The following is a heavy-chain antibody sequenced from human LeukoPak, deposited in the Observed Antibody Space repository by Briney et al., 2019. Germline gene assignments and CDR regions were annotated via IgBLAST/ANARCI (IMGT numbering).Heavy chain of an antibody. CDR3: ARDHGAQEGRDYFDY. J-gene: IGHJ4*02. CDR2: IYTSGST. V-gene: IGHV4-61*02. CDR1: GGSISSGSYY. Sequence: SQTLSLTCTVSGGSISSGSYYWSWIRQPAGKGLEWIGRIYTSGSTNYNPSLKSRVTISVDTSKNQFSLKLSSVTAADTAVYYCARDHGAQEGRDYFDYWGQGTLVTVSS. D-gene: IGHD3-10*01.